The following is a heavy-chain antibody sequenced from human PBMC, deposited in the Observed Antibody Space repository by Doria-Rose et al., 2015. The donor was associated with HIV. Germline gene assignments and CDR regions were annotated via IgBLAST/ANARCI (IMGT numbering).Heavy chain of an antibody. J-gene: IGHJ4*02. CDR1: GVSLSSPGMG. D-gene: IGHD6-13*01. V-gene: IGHV2-26*01. Sequence: SGPVLVKPTETLTLTCTVSGVSLSSPGMGVSWIRQPPGKALEWLANIFSDDERSYNTSLKCRLTSSRSTPKSQVVLPMTDRDPVDTATYYCARIKSSRWYHKYYFDFWGQGTLVIVSA. CDR3: ARIKSSRWYHKYYFDF. CDR2: IFSDDER.